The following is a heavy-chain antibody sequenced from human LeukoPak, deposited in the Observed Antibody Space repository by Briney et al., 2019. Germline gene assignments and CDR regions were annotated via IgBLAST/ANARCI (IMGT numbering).Heavy chain of an antibody. J-gene: IGHJ4*02. V-gene: IGHV3-23*01. CDR2: ISGSGGST. CDR3: ASRSSSWRALKDYFDY. Sequence: GGSLRLSCAASGFTFSSYAMSWVRQAPGKGLEWVSAISGSGGSTYYADSVKGRFTISRDNAKNSLYLQMNSLRAEDTAVYYCASRSSSWRALKDYFDYWGQGTLVTVSS. D-gene: IGHD6-13*01. CDR1: GFTFSSYA.